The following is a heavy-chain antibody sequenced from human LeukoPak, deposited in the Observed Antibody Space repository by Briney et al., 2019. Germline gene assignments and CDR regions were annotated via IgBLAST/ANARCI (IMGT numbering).Heavy chain of an antibody. Sequence: SETLSLTCAVYGGSFSDYYWGWIRQPPGRGLAWIGKINHSGSTNYNPSLKSRVTISVDTSKNQFSLKLSSVTAADTAVYYCARVHSMLCGSGSCSLDYWGHGTLVTVSS. D-gene: IGHD3-10*01. CDR3: ARVHSMLCGSGSCSLDY. J-gene: IGHJ4*01. V-gene: IGHV4-34*01. CDR2: INHSGST. CDR1: GGSFSDYY.